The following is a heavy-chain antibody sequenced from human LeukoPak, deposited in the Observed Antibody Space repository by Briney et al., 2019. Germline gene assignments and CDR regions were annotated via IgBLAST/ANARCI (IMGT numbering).Heavy chain of an antibody. J-gene: IGHJ4*02. V-gene: IGHV3-66*02. CDR2: VYSGGST. D-gene: IGHD5-12*01. CDR3: AKNDIEFRSSYYFDY. CDR1: GFTFSSYA. Sequence: GGSLRLSCAASGFTFSSYAMSWVRQAPGKGLEWVSVVYSGGSTYHADSVKGRFTISRDTFKNTLYLQMNSLRAEDTAVYYCAKNDIEFRSSYYFDYWGQGTLVTVSS.